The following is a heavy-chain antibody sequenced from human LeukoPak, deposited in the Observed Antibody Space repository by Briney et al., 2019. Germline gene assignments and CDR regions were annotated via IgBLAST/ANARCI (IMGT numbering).Heavy chain of an antibody. CDR2: IYHSGST. J-gene: IGHJ4*02. Sequence: SQTLSLTSANSGGSSSSGGYSGSWIRQPPGNGLGWIGYIYHSGSTYYNPSLKSRVTISVDRSKNQFSLKLSSVTAAGTAVYYCARVASGSGYEYYCDYWGQGTLVSVSS. D-gene: IGHD5-12*01. CDR1: GGSSSSGGYS. V-gene: IGHV4-30-2*01. CDR3: ARVASGSGYEYYCDY.